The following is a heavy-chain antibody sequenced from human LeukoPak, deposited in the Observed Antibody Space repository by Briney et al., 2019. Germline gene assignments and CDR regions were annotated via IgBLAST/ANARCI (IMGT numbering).Heavy chain of an antibody. CDR3: ARVTRNSGWFFDY. CDR2: TAHRGST. CDR1: GYSISGGYF. D-gene: IGHD6-19*01. J-gene: IGHJ4*02. V-gene: IGHV4-38-2*01. Sequence: SETLSLTCDVSGYSISGGYFWGWIRQPPGMGLEWIGSTAHRGSTYYNPSLKGRVSISVDGSKNQFSLSLTSVTAADTAIYYCARVTRNSGWFFDYWGQGTLATVSS.